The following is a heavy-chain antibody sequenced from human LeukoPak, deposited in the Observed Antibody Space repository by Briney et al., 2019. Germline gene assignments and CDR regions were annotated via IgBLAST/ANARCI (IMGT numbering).Heavy chain of an antibody. J-gene: IGHJ6*02. D-gene: IGHD1-26*01. CDR3: ARSGSYDPKDRNYHYGMDV. CDR2: INAGNGNT. Sequence: ASVKVSCKASGYTFTSYAMHWVRQAPGQRLEWMGWINAGNGNTKYSQKFQGRVTITRDTSASTAYMGLSSLRSEDTAVYYCARSGSYDPKDRNYHYGMDVWGQGTTVTVSS. V-gene: IGHV1-3*01. CDR1: GYTFTSYA.